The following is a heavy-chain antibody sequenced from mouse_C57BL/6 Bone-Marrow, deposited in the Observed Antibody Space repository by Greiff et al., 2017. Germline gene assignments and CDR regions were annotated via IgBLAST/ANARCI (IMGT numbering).Heavy chain of an antibody. Sequence: EAGGGLVQPKGSLKLSCAASGFSFNNYAMNWVRQAPGKGLEWVARIRSKSNNYATYYADSVKDRFTISSDDSDSMLYLQMNNLKSDATSLYYCVRHHYGISLAMDYWGQGTSVTVSS. CDR1: GFSFNNYA. CDR2: IRSKSNNYAT. CDR3: VRHHYGISLAMDY. J-gene: IGHJ4*01. D-gene: IGHD1-1*01. V-gene: IGHV10-1*01.